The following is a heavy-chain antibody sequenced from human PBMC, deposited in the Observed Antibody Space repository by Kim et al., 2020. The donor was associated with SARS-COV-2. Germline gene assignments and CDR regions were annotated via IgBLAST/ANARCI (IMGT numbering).Heavy chain of an antibody. J-gene: IGHJ3*02. CDR1: GFTFSAYD. Sequence: GGSLRLSCATSGFTFSAYDMNWVRQAPGKGLEWLSFITKSSATIYYADSVQGRFTISRDNAKNSLYLKRNSLSDEDTALYYCVRDRMGGAFDIWGQGTMVTVSS. CDR2: ITKSSATI. V-gene: IGHV3-48*02. D-gene: IGHD3-16*01. CDR3: VRDRMGGAFDI.